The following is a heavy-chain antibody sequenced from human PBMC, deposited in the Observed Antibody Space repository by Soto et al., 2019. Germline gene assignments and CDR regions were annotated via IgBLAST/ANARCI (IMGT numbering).Heavy chain of an antibody. CDR3: GMEYCSRTSCYRDS. D-gene: IGHD2-2*02. CDR1: GGTFSSYT. J-gene: IGHJ4*02. V-gene: IGHV1-69*02. Sequence: QVQLVQSGAAVKKPGSSVNVSCKASGGTFSSYTISWLRQAPGQGLEWLGRIIPILGIANYARKFQGRVTIAAVKSTRTAYMELGSLRSENTAVYYSGMEYCSRTSCYRDSWCKGNLLTVPS. CDR2: IIPILGIA.